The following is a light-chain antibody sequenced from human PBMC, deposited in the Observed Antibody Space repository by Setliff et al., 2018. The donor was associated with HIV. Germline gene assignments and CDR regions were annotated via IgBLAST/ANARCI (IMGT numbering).Light chain of an antibody. J-gene: IGLJ1*01. CDR3: NTYISSTPNYV. CDR1: SSDIGSYNY. V-gene: IGLV2-14*01. Sequence: QSVLTQPASVSGPPGQSIALSCTGTSSDIGSYNYVSWYQHHPGKAPRLIIYDVTNRPSGVSDRFSGSKSGNTASLTISGLQAEDEADYYCNTYISSTPNYVFGTGTKVTVL. CDR2: DVT.